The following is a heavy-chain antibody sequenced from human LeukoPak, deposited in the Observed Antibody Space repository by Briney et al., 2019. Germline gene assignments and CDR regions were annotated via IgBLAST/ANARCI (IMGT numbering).Heavy chain of an antibody. J-gene: IGHJ4*02. D-gene: IGHD3-10*01. CDR2: IYYSGTT. Sequence: SETLSLTCTVSGDSISSGSFYWSWIRQAAGKGLEWIGYIYYSGTTNYNPSLKSRVSMSVDTSKNQFSLKLSSVTAADTAVYYCARDQGFRGKYDYFDYWGQGTLVTVSS. CDR3: ARDQGFRGKYDYFDY. CDR1: GDSISSGSFY. V-gene: IGHV4-61*10.